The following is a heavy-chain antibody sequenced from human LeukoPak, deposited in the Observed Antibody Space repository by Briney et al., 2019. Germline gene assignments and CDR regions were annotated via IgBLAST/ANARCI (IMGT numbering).Heavy chain of an antibody. V-gene: IGHV1-24*01. D-gene: IGHD6-6*01. Sequence: ASVKVSCKVSGYTLTELSMHWVRQAPGKGLEWMGGFDPEDGETIYAQKFQGRVTMTEDTSTDTAYMELSSLRSEDTAVYYCARETASSFTSMAARPLDYWGQGTLVTVSS. CDR2: FDPEDGET. CDR1: GYTLTELS. CDR3: ARETASSFTSMAARPLDY. J-gene: IGHJ4*02.